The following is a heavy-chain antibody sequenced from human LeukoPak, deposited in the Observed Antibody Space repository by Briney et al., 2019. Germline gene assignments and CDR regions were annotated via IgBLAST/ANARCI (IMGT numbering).Heavy chain of an antibody. CDR1: GYTFTRYG. CDR3: ARDCSSTSCYMNYYYGMDV. D-gene: IGHD2-2*02. J-gene: IGHJ6*02. CDR2: ISAYNGNT. Sequence: ASVPDSCKASGYTFTRYGISWVRQAAGQGLEWMGWISAYNGNTNYAQKLQGRVTMTTDTSTSTAYRELRSLRSDDTAVYYCARDCSSTSCYMNYYYGMDVWGQGTTVTVSS. V-gene: IGHV1-18*01.